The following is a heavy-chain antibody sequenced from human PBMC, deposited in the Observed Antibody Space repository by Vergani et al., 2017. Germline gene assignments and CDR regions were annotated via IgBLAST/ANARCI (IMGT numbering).Heavy chain of an antibody. D-gene: IGHD3-22*01. CDR2: IKQDGSEK. V-gene: IGHV3-7*03. J-gene: IGHJ4*02. CDR3: ARDNRYYYDSSGYSDY. CDR1: GFTFSSYW. Sequence: EVQLVESGGGLVQPGGSLRLSCAASGFTFSSYWMSWVRQAPGKGLEWVANIKQDGSEKYYVDSVKGRFTISRDNSKNTLYLQMNSLRAEDTAVYYCARDNRYYYDSSGYSDYWGQGTLVTVSS.